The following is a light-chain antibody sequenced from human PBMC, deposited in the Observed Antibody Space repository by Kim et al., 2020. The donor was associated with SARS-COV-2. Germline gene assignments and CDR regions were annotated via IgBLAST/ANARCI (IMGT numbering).Light chain of an antibody. Sequence: QSVLTQPPSASGTPGQRVTISCSGSSSNIGSNTVNWYQQLPGTAPKLLIYSNNQRPSGVPDRISGSKSGTSASLAISGLQSEDEADCYCAAWDDSLNVYAFGTGTKVTVL. CDR3: AAWDDSLNVYA. CDR1: SSNIGSNT. CDR2: SNN. J-gene: IGLJ1*01. V-gene: IGLV1-44*01.